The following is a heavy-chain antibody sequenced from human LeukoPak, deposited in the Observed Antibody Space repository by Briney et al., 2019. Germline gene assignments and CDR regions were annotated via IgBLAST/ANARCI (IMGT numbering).Heavy chain of an antibody. CDR2: MRYDGSNK. J-gene: IGHJ4*02. V-gene: IGHV3-30*02. Sequence: GGSLRLSCAASGFTFSSYGMHWVRQAPGKGLEWVAFMRYDGSNKYYADSVKGRFTISRDNSKNTLYPQMNSLRAEDTAVYYCAKDHDSSGYYYFDYWGQGTLVTVSS. CDR1: GFTFSSYG. CDR3: AKDHDSSGYYYFDY. D-gene: IGHD3-22*01.